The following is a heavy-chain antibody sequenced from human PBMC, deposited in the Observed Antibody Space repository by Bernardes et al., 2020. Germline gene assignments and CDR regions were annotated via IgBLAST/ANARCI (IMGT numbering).Heavy chain of an antibody. CDR2: IYYSGST. Sequence: SETLSLTCTVSGGSISSYYWSWIRQPPGKGLEWIGYIYYSGSTNYNPSLKSRVTISVDTSKNQFSLKLSSVTAADTAVYYCARLLKFGLTQPAYWGQGILVTVSS. V-gene: IGHV4-59*08. D-gene: IGHD3-3*01. CDR3: ARLLKFGLTQPAY. CDR1: GGSISSYY. J-gene: IGHJ4*02.